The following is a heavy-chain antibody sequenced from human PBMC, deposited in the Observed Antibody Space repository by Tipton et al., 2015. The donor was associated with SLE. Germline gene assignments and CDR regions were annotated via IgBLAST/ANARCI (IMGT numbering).Heavy chain of an antibody. CDR2: VYYTGTT. J-gene: IGHJ4*02. CDR1: GGSISSSPYF. CDR3: AGHPQLAYFGP. D-gene: IGHD2-21*01. Sequence: TLSLTCSVSGGSISSSPYFWGWIRQTPGKGLEWIGTVYYTGTTYYSPSLKSRVTISVDTSKNHTSLLLSAVTAAGTAVYHNAGHPQLAYFGPWGPGTLVTVSS. V-gene: IGHV4-39*07.